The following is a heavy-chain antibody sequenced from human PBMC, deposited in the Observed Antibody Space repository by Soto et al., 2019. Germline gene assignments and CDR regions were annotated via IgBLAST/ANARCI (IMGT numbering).Heavy chain of an antibody. V-gene: IGHV1-69*02. Sequence: QVQLVQSGAEVKKPGSSVKVSCKASGGTFSSYTISWVRQAPGQGLEWMGRIIPILGIANYAQKFRGRVTITADKSTSTAYMELSSLRSEDTAVYYCARGGIVATIASFDYWGQGTLVTVSS. J-gene: IGHJ4*02. CDR3: ARGGIVATIASFDY. CDR2: IIPILGIA. CDR1: GGTFSSYT. D-gene: IGHD5-12*01.